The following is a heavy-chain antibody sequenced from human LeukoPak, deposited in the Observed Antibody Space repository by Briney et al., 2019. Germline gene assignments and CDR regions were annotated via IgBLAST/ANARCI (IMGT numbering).Heavy chain of an antibody. V-gene: IGHV4-4*02. CDR1: GGSISSSNW. CDR2: IYHSGST. CDR3: ARDPSDIAAASFDY. D-gene: IGHD6-13*01. J-gene: IGHJ4*02. Sequence: SETLSLTCAVSGGSISSSNWWSWVRQPPGKGLEWIGEIYHSGSTNYNPSLKSPVTISVDKSKNQFSLKLSSVTAADTAVYYCARDPSDIAAASFDYWGQGTLVTVSS.